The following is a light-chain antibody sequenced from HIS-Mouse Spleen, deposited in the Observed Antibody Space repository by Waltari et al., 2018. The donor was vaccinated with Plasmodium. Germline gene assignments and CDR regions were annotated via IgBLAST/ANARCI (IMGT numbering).Light chain of an antibody. CDR3: CSYAGSYTYV. CDR1: SSDVVGYNY. Sequence: QSALTQPRSVSGSPGQSVPISCPGTSSDVVGYNYVSLYQQHPGKAPKLRLYVVSKRPSGVPDRFSGSKSGNTASLTISGLQAEDEADYYCCSYAGSYTYVFGTGTKVTVL. CDR2: VVS. V-gene: IGLV2-11*01. J-gene: IGLJ1*01.